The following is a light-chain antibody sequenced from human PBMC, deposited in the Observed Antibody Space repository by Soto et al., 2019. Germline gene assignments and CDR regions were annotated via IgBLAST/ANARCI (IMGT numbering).Light chain of an antibody. CDR1: QSVSSSY. CDR3: QQYNNWPRT. J-gene: IGKJ1*01. CDR2: GAS. V-gene: IGKV3-15*01. Sequence: IVLTHSPCTLSLSPLERATLSFMSSQSVSSSYLAWYQQKPGQAPRLLIYGASTRATGIPARFSGSGSGTEFTLTISSLQSEDFAVYYCQQYNNWPRTFGQGTKVDIK.